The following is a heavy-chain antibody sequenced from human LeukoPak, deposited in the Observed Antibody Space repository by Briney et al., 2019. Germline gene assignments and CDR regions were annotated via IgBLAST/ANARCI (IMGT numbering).Heavy chain of an antibody. D-gene: IGHD1-26*01. CDR1: GYTFTGYY. CDR3: AREWRSGSYNIY. CDR2: IIPIFGTA. J-gene: IGHJ4*02. Sequence: ASVKVSCKASGYTFTGYYMHWVRQAPGQGLEWMGGIIPIFGTANYAQKFQGRVTITADKSTSTAYMELSSLRSEDTAVYYCAREWRSGSYNIYWGQGTLVTVSS. V-gene: IGHV1-69*06.